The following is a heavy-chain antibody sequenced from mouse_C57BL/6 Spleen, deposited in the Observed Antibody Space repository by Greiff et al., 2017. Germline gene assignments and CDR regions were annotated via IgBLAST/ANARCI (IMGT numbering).Heavy chain of an antibody. CDR2: IDPNSGGT. Sequence: VKLQQPGAELVKPGASVKLSCKASGYTFTSYWMHWVKQRPGRGLEWIGRIDPNSGGTKYNEKFKSKATLTVDKPSSTAYMQLSSLTSEDSAVYYCAREEARYFDVWGTGTTVTVSS. CDR3: AREEARYFDV. J-gene: IGHJ1*03. CDR1: GYTFTSYW. V-gene: IGHV1-72*01.